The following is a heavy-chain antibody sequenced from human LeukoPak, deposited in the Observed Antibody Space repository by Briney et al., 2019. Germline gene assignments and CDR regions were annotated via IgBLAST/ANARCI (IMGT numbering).Heavy chain of an antibody. V-gene: IGHV4-4*09. CDR2: IYTSGST. D-gene: IGHD5-24*01. CDR3: GTSPVRREGYNYVRYYYYMVV. CDR1: GGSISSHY. J-gene: IGHJ6*03. Sequence: SVTLSLTCTVSGGSISSHYWRWIRRPPGKGLEWIGYIYTSGSTNHNPSVKSRVHISVDTSQNQFSLKADPVNAADPGVLYCGTSPVRREGYNYVRYYYYMVVWGKRTAVSVFS.